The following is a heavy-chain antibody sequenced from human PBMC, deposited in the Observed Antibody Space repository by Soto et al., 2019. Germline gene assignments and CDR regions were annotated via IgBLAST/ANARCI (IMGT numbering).Heavy chain of an antibody. CDR2: TYYRSKWYN. D-gene: IGHD6-13*01. Sequence: SQTLSLTCAISGDSVSSNSAAWNWIRQSPSRGLEWLGRTYYRSKWYNDYAVSVKSRITINPDTSKNQFSLQLNSVTPEDTAVYYCARDAPGIAAAGANGSYYYGIDVCRHGTTVTVSS. J-gene: IGHJ6*01. CDR1: GDSVSSNSAA. V-gene: IGHV6-1*01. CDR3: ARDAPGIAAAGANGSYYYGIDV.